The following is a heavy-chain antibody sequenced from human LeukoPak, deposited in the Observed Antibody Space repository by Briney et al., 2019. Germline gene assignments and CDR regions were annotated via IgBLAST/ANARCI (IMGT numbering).Heavy chain of an antibody. CDR3: ARCPYGYFDY. J-gene: IGHJ4*02. V-gene: IGHV3-53*04. CDR2: IYSGGST. D-gene: IGHD3-10*01. Sequence: GSLRLSCAASGFTVSSNYMSWVRQAPGKGLEWVSVIYSGGSTYYADSEKGRFTISRHNSKNTLYLQMNSLRAEDTAVYYCARCPYGYFDYWGQGTLVTVSS. CDR1: GFTVSSNY.